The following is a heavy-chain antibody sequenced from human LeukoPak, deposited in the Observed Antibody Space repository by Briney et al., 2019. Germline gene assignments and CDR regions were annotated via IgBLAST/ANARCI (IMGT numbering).Heavy chain of an antibody. CDR3: ARGGHNYAFNY. Sequence: ASVKVSCKASGYTFTHYPMNWVRQAPGQGLEWMGWINTNTGNPTYAQGFTGRFVFSLDTSVSTTYLQITSLKADDTAVYYCARGGHNYAFNYWGQGTLVTVSS. V-gene: IGHV7-4-1*02. CDR1: GYTFTHYP. J-gene: IGHJ4*02. CDR2: INTNTGNP. D-gene: IGHD5-18*01.